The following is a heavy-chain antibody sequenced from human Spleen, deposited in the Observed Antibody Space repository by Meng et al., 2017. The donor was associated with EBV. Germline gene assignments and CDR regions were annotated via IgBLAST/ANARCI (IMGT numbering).Heavy chain of an antibody. CDR3: TRGGSGRFFY. CDR2: INVNTRKP. J-gene: IGHJ4*02. Sequence: QVNLVQLGSELRKPGASGKVACKASGYTFTDYGINWMRQAPGQGLEWMGWINVNTRKPTYAQGFTERFVFSVDTSVSTAYLQILNLKTEDTAVFYCTRGGSGRFFYWGQGSLVTVSS. V-gene: IGHV7-4-1*01. CDR1: GYTFTDYG. D-gene: IGHD1-1*01.